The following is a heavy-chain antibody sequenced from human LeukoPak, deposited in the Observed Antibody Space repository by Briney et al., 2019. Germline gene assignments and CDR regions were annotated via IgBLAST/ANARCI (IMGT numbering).Heavy chain of an antibody. D-gene: IGHD6-13*01. V-gene: IGHV1-3*01. J-gene: IGHJ6*04. CDR1: GYTFTSYA. Sequence: GASVKVSCKASGYTFTSYAMHWVRQAPGQRLEWMGWINAGNGNTKYSQKFQGRVTITRDTSASTAYMELSSLRSEDTAVYYCARKWGSSSFGLDYYYYYGMDVWGKGTTVTVSS. CDR3: ARKWGSSSFGLDYYYYYGMDV. CDR2: INAGNGNT.